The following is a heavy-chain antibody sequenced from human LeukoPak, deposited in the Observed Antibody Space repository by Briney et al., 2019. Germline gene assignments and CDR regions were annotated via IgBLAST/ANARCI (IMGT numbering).Heavy chain of an antibody. CDR3: ARRVVAATNWFDP. CDR2: ISWNSGSI. J-gene: IGHJ5*02. V-gene: IGHV3-9*01. D-gene: IGHD2-15*01. Sequence: PGRSLRLSCAASGFTFDDYAVHWDRQAPGKGLEWVSGISWNSGSIGYADSVKGRFTISRDNAKNSLYLQMNSLRAEDTALYYCARRVVAATNWFDPWGQGTLVTVSS. CDR1: GFTFDDYA.